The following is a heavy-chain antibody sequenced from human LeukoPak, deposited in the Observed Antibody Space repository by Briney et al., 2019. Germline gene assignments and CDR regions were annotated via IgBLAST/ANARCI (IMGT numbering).Heavy chain of an antibody. CDR1: GFTFDDYA. CDR3: AVSGYESH. Sequence: GGSLRLSCAASGFTFDDYAMHWVRQAPGKGLEWVSGISWNSGSIGYADSVRGRFTISRDNAKNSLYLQMNSLRAEDTALYYCAVSGYESHWGQGTLVTVSS. CDR2: ISWNSGSI. V-gene: IGHV3-9*01. D-gene: IGHD5-12*01. J-gene: IGHJ4*02.